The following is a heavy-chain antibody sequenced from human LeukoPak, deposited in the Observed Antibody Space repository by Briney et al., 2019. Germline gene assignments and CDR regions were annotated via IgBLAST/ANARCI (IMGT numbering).Heavy chain of an antibody. CDR3: AKDDAWLQFGD. V-gene: IGHV3-23*01. CDR1: GFTFSRHG. CDR2: ISPNGVIT. J-gene: IGHJ4*02. D-gene: IGHD5-24*01. Sequence: GGSLRLSCAAPGFTFSRHGMNWVRQAPGKGLEWVSGISPNGVITYYADSVKGRFTISRDNSKGTVYLQMNSLRPEDTAVYYCAKDDAWLQFGDWGRGTLVIVSS.